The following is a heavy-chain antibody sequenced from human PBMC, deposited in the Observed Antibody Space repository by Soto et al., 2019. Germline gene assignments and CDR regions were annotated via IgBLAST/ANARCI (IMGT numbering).Heavy chain of an antibody. D-gene: IGHD1-1*01. J-gene: IGHJ3*02. CDR1: GYTFTSYG. Sequence: QVQLVQSGAEVKKPGASVKVSCKASGYTFTSYGISWVRQAPGQGLEWMGWISAYNGNTNYAQELQGRVTMTTDTSTRTADMELRSLRSDDTAVDYCKRSRLEPKGAFDIWGLGTMVTVSS. CDR2: ISAYNGNT. CDR3: KRSRLEPKGAFDI. V-gene: IGHV1-18*01.